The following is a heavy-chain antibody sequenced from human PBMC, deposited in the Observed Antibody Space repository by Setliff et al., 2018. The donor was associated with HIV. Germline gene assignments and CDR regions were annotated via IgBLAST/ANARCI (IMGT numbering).Heavy chain of an antibody. D-gene: IGHD3-10*01. V-gene: IGHV4-34*01. CDR1: GRSFSGYY. CDR2: INHSGST. Sequence: KPSETLSLTCAVYGRSFSGYYWNWIRQFPGKGLEWIGEINHSGSTNYNPSLKSRVNISVDVSKNQFSLNLHSVNAADTATYFCATKPMIRGKPFDYWGQGTPVTVSS. J-gene: IGHJ4*02. CDR3: ATKPMIRGKPFDY.